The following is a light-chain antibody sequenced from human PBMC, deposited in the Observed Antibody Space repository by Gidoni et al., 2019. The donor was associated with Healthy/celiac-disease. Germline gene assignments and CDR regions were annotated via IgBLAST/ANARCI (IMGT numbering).Light chain of an antibody. Sequence: DIQITQYPSTLSASVVDRVTITCRASQSISSWLAWYQQKPGKAPKLLIYDASSLESGVPSRFSGSGSGTEFTLTISSLQPDDFATYYCQQYNSYSTWTFGQGTKVESK. CDR1: QSISSW. CDR2: DAS. V-gene: IGKV1-5*01. J-gene: IGKJ1*01. CDR3: QQYNSYSTWT.